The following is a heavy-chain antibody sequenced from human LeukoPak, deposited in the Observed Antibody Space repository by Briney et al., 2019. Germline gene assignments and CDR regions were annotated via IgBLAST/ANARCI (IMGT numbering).Heavy chain of an antibody. CDR3: ASLAAAAYDY. CDR1: GFTFSTYW. CDR2: INYEGSTT. J-gene: IGHJ4*02. Sequence: GGSLRLSCAASGFTFSTYWMHWVRQAPGKGLEWVSRINYEGSTTSYADSVKGRFTISRDNAKNTLYLQMNSLRAEDTAVYYCASLAAAAYDYWGQGTLVTVSS. D-gene: IGHD6-13*01. V-gene: IGHV3-74*01.